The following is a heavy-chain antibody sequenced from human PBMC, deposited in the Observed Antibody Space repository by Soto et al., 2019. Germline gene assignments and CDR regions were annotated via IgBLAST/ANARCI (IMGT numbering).Heavy chain of an antibody. Sequence: QVQLQESGPGLVRPSQTLSLTCTVSGGSISTDHYHWTWIRQTPGNGLEWIGYIHYSGSIHFNPSLQSRVSRSVDTSKNLFSLKLSSVTAADTAVYFCAREDDGGDRDYYGLDVWGQGTTVTVSS. CDR2: IHYSGSI. CDR1: GGSISTDHYH. CDR3: AREDDGGDRDYYGLDV. J-gene: IGHJ6*02. D-gene: IGHD2-21*02. V-gene: IGHV4-30-4*01.